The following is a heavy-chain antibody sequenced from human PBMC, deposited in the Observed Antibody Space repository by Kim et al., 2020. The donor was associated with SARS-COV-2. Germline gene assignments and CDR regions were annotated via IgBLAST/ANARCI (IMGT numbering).Heavy chain of an antibody. Sequence: SETLSLTCTVSGGSISSYYWSWIRQPPGKGLEWIGYIYYSGSTNYNPSLKSRVTISVDTSKNQSSLKLSAVTAADPAVYYCAREEGSGWYPGYGMDVWGQGTTATVSS. CDR2: IYYSGST. D-gene: IGHD6-19*01. V-gene: IGHV4-59*13. CDR3: AREEGSGWYPGYGMDV. J-gene: IGHJ6*02. CDR1: GGSISSYY.